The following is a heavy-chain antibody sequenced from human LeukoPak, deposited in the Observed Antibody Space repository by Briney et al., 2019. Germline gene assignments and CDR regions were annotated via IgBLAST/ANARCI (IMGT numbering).Heavy chain of an antibody. CDR2: ISGYNGNT. CDR3: ARKIAPGGTAMGCLDA. D-gene: IGHD5-18*01. CDR1: GDRFNTFG. V-gene: IGHV1-18*01. Sequence: ASVTVSCKASGDRFNTFGISWVRQVPGQGLEWMGWISGYNGNTKYAQTFLGRATLTTDTSSSTAYLELRSLRSDDTAVYYCARKIAPGGTAMGCLDAWGQGTLVPVSS. J-gene: IGHJ5*02.